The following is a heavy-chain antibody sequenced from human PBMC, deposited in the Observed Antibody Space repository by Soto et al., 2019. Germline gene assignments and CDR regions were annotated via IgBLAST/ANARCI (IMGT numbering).Heavy chain of an antibody. V-gene: IGHV3-53*01. CDR1: GFTFSSYA. CDR2: IYSGGST. D-gene: IGHD6-13*01. J-gene: IGHJ6*02. CDR3: ARDLVAAAGISYGMDV. Sequence: PGGSLRLSCAASGFTFSSYAMHWVRQAPGKGLEWVAVIYSGGSTYYADSVKGRFTISRDNSKNTLYLQMNSLRAEDTAVYYCARDLVAAAGISYGMDVWGQGTTVTVSS.